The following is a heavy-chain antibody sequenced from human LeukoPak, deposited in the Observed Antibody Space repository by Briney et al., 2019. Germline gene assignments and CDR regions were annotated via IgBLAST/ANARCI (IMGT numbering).Heavy chain of an antibody. CDR1: GFVFSNFV. D-gene: IGHD2/OR15-2a*01. CDR2: IPTDDNPT. V-gene: IGHV3-74*01. J-gene: IGHJ4*02. Sequence: GGSLRLSSAASGFVFSNFVMHWVRQAPGKGLVWVSRIPTDDNPTNYADFVQGRFTISRDNAKNTVYLQMNNLRAEDTAVYYCARDHYFKIDYWGQGTLVTVSS. CDR3: ARDHYFKIDY.